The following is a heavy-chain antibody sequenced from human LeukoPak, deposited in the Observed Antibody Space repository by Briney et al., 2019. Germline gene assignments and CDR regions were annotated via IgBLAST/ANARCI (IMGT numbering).Heavy chain of an antibody. CDR1: GGSISSYY. Sequence: SETLSLTCTVSGGSISSYYWSWIRQPAGKGLEWIGRIYTSGSTNYNPSLKSRATISLDTSLNQFSLELISVTAADTGVYYCARHWDRGHTAELAFHIWGQGTMVTISS. CDR3: ARHWDRGHTAELAFHI. CDR2: IYTSGST. D-gene: IGHD1-26*01. J-gene: IGHJ3*02. V-gene: IGHV4-4*07.